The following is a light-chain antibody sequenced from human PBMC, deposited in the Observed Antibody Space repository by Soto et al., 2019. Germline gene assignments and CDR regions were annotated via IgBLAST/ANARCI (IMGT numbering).Light chain of an antibody. CDR1: SSNIGTNY. Sequence: QSVLTQPPSASGTPGQRVTISCSGSSSNIGTNYVYWYQHLPGTAPKLLIYRNNQRPSGVPDRFSGSKSGTSASLASSGLRSEDEADYYCSSYITSNNLRVFGTGTKVTVL. V-gene: IGLV1-47*01. J-gene: IGLJ1*01. CDR3: SSYITSNNLRV. CDR2: RNN.